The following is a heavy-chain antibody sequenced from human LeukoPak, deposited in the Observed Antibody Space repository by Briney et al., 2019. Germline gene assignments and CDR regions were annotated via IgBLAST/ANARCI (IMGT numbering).Heavy chain of an antibody. CDR1: GGSISGYY. CDR3: ARIITGTTTAFDI. CDR2: IYTSGST. J-gene: IGHJ3*02. D-gene: IGHD1-7*01. V-gene: IGHV4-4*07. Sequence: PSETLSLTCTVSGGSISGYYWSWIRQPAGKGLEWIGRIYTSGSTHYNPSLKSRVTMSVDTSKNQFSLKLSSVTAADTAVYYCARIITGTTTAFDIWGQGIIVTVSS.